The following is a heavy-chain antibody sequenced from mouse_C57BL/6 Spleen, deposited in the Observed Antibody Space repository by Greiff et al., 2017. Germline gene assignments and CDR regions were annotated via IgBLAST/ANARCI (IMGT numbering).Heavy chain of an antibody. V-gene: IGHV5-9-1*02. D-gene: IGHD3-3*01. J-gene: IGHJ2*01. Sequence: EVKLVESGEGLVKPGGSLKLSCAASGFTFSSYAMSWVRQTPEKRLEWVAYISSGGDYIYYADTGKGRFTISRDNARTTLYLQMSSLKSEDTAMYYCTRDSRYFDYWGQGTTLTVSS. CDR3: TRDSRYFDY. CDR1: GFTFSSYA. CDR2: ISSGGDYI.